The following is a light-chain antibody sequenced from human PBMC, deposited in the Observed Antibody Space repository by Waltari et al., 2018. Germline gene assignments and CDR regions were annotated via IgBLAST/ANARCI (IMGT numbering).Light chain of an antibody. CDR1: QNISSW. V-gene: IGKV1-5*03. CDR3: QQYHSYPRT. Sequence: DIQITQSPSTLSASVGDRVTVTCRSRQNISSWLAWYQQKPGKAPNLLIYKASSLESGVPSRFSGSGSGTEFTLTISSLQPDDFASFYCQQYHSYPRTFGQGTKVEI. CDR2: KAS. J-gene: IGKJ1*01.